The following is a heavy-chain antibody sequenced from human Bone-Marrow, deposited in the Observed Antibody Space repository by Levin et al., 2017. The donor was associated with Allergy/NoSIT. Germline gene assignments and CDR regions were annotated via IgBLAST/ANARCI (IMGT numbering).Heavy chain of an antibody. CDR2: IRSKAYGGTT. CDR3: TRPSITGTTVLGVFDP. D-gene: IGHD1-7*01. V-gene: IGHV3-49*03. J-gene: IGHJ5*02. Sequence: GGSLRLSCTASGFTFGDYAMSWFRQAPGKGLEWVGFIRSKAYGGTTEYAASVKGRFTISRDDSKSIAYLQMNSLKTEDTAVYYCTRPSITGTTVLGVFDPWGQGTLVTVSS. CDR1: GFTFGDYA.